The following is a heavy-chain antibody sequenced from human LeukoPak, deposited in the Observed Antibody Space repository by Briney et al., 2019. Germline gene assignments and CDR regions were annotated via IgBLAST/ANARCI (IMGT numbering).Heavy chain of an antibody. Sequence: SQTLSFTCTVSRVSISSGAYYWSWIRQHPGKGLEWIGYIYYSGSTYYNPSLRSRVTISVDMSKNQFSLKLNSVTAADTAVYYCARFYAGNSGILPRSSFYIWGQGTMVTVSS. V-gene: IGHV4-31*03. CDR2: IYYSGST. CDR3: ARFYAGNSGILPRSSFYI. CDR1: RVSISSGAYY. J-gene: IGHJ3*02. D-gene: IGHD4-23*01.